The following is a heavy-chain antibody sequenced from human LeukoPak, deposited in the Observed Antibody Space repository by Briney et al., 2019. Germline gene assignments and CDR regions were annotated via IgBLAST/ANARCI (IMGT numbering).Heavy chain of an antibody. J-gene: IGHJ5*02. Sequence: GGSLRLSCAASGFTFSSNYMSWVRQAPGKGLEWVSVIYSGGSTYYADSVKGRFTISRDNSKNTLYLQMNSLRAEDTAVYYCARARRGAWFDPWGQGTLVTVSS. CDR1: GFTFSSNY. CDR2: IYSGGST. D-gene: IGHD3-10*01. V-gene: IGHV3-66*02. CDR3: ARARRGAWFDP.